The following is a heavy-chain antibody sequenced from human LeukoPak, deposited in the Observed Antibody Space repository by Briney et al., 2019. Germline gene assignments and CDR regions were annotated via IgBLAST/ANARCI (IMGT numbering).Heavy chain of an antibody. D-gene: IGHD4-17*01. Sequence: GESLKISCKGSGYSFPNYWIAWVRQMPGKGPEWMGFIYPGDSDTRYSPSFQGQVTVSADKSISTAYLQWSSLKASDTAMYYCARGFDYGGYWGQGTLVTVSS. CDR2: IYPGDSDT. V-gene: IGHV5-51*01. CDR1: GYSFPNYW. CDR3: ARGFDYGGY. J-gene: IGHJ4*02.